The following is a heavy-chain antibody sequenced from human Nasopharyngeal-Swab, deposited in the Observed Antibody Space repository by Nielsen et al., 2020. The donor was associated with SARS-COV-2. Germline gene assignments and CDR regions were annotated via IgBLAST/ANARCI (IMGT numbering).Heavy chain of an antibody. CDR2: ISGSSTDI. V-gene: IGHV3-21*01. CDR1: GFSFSTYT. Sequence: GSLRLSCAASGFSFSTYTMNWVRQAPGKGLEWVSSISGSSTDIFYADSVKGRFTISRDYAKNSLFLQVNSLRAEDTAVYYCVRGRFCGGDCYSDPFDYWGQGTLVTVSS. D-gene: IGHD2-21*02. CDR3: VRGRFCGGDCYSDPFDY. J-gene: IGHJ4*02.